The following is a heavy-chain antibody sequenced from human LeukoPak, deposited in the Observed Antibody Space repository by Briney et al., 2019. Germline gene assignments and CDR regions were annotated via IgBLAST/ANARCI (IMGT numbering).Heavy chain of an antibody. J-gene: IGHJ6*03. CDR1: GFTVSSNY. V-gene: IGHV3-53*01. D-gene: IGHD1-7*01. CDR3: ARSALAYNWNYDFRYYYMDV. CDR2: IYSGGST. Sequence: PGGSLRLSCAASGFTVSSNYMSWVRQAPGKGLEWVSVIYSGGSTYYADSVKGRFTISSDNSKNTLYLQMNSLRAEDTAMYYCARSALAYNWNYDFRYYYMDVWGKGTTVTVSS.